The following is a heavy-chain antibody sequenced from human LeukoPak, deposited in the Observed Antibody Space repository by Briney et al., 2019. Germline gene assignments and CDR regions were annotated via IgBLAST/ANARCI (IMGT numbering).Heavy chain of an antibody. CDR3: AAGGRV. D-gene: IGHD3-10*01. CDR2: IQSKTDGGTT. CDR1: GLTLSNAW. Sequence: PGGSLRPSCAAPGLTLSNAWMTWVRQPPGKGLEWVGRIQSKTDGGTTEYAAPVKGRFTISRDDSTNTLYLQMNSLKTEDTGVYYCAAGGRVWGQGTTVTVSS. V-gene: IGHV3-15*01. J-gene: IGHJ6*02.